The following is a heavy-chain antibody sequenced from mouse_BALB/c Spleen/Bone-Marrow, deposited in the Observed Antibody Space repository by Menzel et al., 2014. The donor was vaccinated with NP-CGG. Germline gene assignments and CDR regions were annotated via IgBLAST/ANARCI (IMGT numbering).Heavy chain of an antibody. J-gene: IGHJ2*01. CDR2: ISSGGSST. Sequence: EVQGVESGGDLVKPGGSLKLSCVASGFTFSSYGMSWVRQTPDKRLEWVATISSGGSSTYYPASVKGRFTISRDNAKSTLYLQMSSLNSEDTAMYYCTRRPLQANSYFYCWGKGTTLTVPS. D-gene: IGHD3-2*02. CDR3: TRRPLQANSYFYC. CDR1: GFTFSSYG. V-gene: IGHV5-6*01.